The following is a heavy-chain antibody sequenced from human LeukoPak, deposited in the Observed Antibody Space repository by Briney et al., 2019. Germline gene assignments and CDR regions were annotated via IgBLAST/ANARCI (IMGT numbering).Heavy chain of an antibody. CDR1: GDSISSGDYY. J-gene: IGHJ5*02. V-gene: IGHV4-31*03. CDR3: ARDSLDQQLFNQGWFDP. CDR2: ISNRGGS. D-gene: IGHD6-13*01. Sequence: SETLSLTCTVSGDSISSGDYYWSWIRQHPGKGLEWIAYISNRGGSYYNPSLKSRVTLSVDTSKSLLSLKLTSVTAADTAVYYCARDSLDQQLFNQGWFDPWGQGTLVTVSS.